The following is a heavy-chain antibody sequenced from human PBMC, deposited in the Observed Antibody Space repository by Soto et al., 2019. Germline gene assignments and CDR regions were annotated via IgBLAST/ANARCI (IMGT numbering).Heavy chain of an antibody. Sequence: VKLYCKASGGTFINPPITWVRKAPRQRLEWMGGVIPMSGATHYSQKFQGRVTITADESTSTAYMELSSLSSEETAVYYCALVCDGDYDDSQYVWGQGTTGSGSS. CDR3: ALVCDGDYDDSQYV. J-gene: IGHJ6*02. V-gene: IGHV1-69*13. CDR2: VIPMSGAT. CDR1: GGTFINPP. D-gene: IGHD3-16*01.